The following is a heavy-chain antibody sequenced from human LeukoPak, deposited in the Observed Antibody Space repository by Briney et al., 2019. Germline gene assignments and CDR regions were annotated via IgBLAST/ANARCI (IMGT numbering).Heavy chain of an antibody. Sequence: GASVKVSCKASGGTFSSYAISWVRQAPGQGLEWMGGIIPIFGTANYAQKFQGRVTITADKSTSTAYMELSSLRSEDTAVYYCARGSYCSGGSCYSYPPSLDWFDPWGQGTLVTVSS. V-gene: IGHV1-69*06. CDR3: ARGSYCSGGSCYSYPPSLDWFDP. CDR1: GGTFSSYA. D-gene: IGHD2-15*01. J-gene: IGHJ5*02. CDR2: IIPIFGTA.